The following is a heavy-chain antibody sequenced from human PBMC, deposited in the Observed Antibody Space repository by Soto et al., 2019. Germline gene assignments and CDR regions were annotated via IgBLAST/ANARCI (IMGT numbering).Heavy chain of an antibody. CDR2: IYYSGST. V-gene: IGHV4-59*01. CDR3: ARSTGQLELGVKWFDP. J-gene: IGHJ5*02. CDR1: GGSISSYY. D-gene: IGHD2-2*01. Sequence: SETLSLTCTVSGGSISSYYWSWIRQPPGKGLEWIGYIYYSGSTNYNPSLKSRVTISVDTSKNQFSLKLSSVTAADTAVYYCARSTGQLELGVKWFDPWGQGTLVTVS.